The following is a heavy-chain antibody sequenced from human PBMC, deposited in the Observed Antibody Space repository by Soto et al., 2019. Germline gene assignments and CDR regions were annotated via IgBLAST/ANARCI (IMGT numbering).Heavy chain of an antibody. J-gene: IGHJ4*02. Sequence: GGSLRLSCAASGFTFSSYWMSWVRQAPGKGLEWVANIKQDGSEKYYVDSVKGRFTISRDNAKNSLYLQMNSLRAEDTAVYYCARDRDGVLEVAAAGTRFDYWGQGTLVTVSS. V-gene: IGHV3-7*01. CDR1: GFTFSSYW. D-gene: IGHD6-13*01. CDR3: ARDRDGVLEVAAAGTRFDY. CDR2: IKQDGSEK.